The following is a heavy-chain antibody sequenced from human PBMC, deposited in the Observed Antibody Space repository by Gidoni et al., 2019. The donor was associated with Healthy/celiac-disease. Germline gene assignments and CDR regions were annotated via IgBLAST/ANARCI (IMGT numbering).Heavy chain of an antibody. V-gene: IGHV4-31*02. CDR3: ARGSGPARYNWIPGLTWFDP. Sequence: STYYNPSLKSRVTISVDTSKNQFSLKLSSVTAADTAVYYCARGSGPARYNWIPGLTWFDPWGQGTLVTVSS. D-gene: IGHD1-20*01. CDR2: ST. J-gene: IGHJ5*02.